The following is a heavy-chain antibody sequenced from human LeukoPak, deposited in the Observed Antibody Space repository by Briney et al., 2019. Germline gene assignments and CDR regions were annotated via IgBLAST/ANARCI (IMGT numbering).Heavy chain of an antibody. Sequence: PGGSLRLSCAASGFTFSSYSMNWVRQAPGKGLEWVSSISSSSSYIYYADSVKGRFTISRDNAKNSLYLQMNSLRAEDTAVYYCARDSSGWYYYYYYMDVWGKGTTVTVSS. D-gene: IGHD6-19*01. CDR2: ISSSSSYI. CDR3: ARDSSGWYYYYYYMDV. V-gene: IGHV3-21*01. J-gene: IGHJ6*03. CDR1: GFTFSSYS.